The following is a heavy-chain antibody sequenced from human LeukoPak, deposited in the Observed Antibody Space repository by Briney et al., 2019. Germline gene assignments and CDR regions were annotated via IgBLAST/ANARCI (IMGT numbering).Heavy chain of an antibody. CDR2: IYTSGST. Sequence: PSETLSLTCTVSGGSVSSYYWSWIRQPAGKGLEWIGRIYTSGSTNYNPSLKSRVTMSVDTSKNQFSLKLSSVTAADTAVCYCASSSSWTPYYYYGMDVWGQGTTVTVSS. J-gene: IGHJ6*02. CDR3: ASSSSWTPYYYYGMDV. V-gene: IGHV4-4*07. D-gene: IGHD6-13*01. CDR1: GGSVSSYY.